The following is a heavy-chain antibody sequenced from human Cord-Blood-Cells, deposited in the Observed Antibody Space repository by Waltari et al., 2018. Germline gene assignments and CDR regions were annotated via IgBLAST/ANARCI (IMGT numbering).Heavy chain of an antibody. Sequence: QVQLVESGGGVVQPGRSLRLSLAASGFTFSSYGMHGVRQAPGKGLEWVAVISYDGSNKYYADSVKGRFTISRDNSKNTLYLQMNSLRAEDTAVYYCAKEEVVGATLAFDIWGQGTMVTVSS. CDR2: ISYDGSNK. J-gene: IGHJ3*02. CDR1: GFTFSSYG. CDR3: AKEEVVGATLAFDI. V-gene: IGHV3-30*18. D-gene: IGHD1-26*01.